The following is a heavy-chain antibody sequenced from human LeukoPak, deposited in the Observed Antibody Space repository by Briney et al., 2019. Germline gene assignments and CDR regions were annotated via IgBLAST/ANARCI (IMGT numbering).Heavy chain of an antibody. J-gene: IGHJ4*02. Sequence: PSETLSLTCAVYGGSFSGYYWSWIRQPPGKGLEWIGEINHSGSTNYNPSLKSRVAISVDTSKNQFSLKLSSVTAADTAVYYCARDIPYYDSSGYYYGSPFFDYWGQGTLVTVSS. D-gene: IGHD3-22*01. CDR1: GGSFSGYY. CDR2: INHSGST. V-gene: IGHV4-34*01. CDR3: ARDIPYYDSSGYYYGSPFFDY.